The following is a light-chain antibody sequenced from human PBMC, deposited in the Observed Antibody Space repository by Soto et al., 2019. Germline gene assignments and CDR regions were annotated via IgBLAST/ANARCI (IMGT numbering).Light chain of an antibody. Sequence: EIVLTQSPGTLSLSPGERATLSCRASQSVSSTYLAWYQHKPGQAPSLLIYAASSRATGVPDRFSGSGSGTDFTLTISRLEPEDFAGYYCQQYGTSLHPFGQGTTVEIK. CDR3: QQYGTSLHP. CDR2: AAS. CDR1: QSVSSTY. J-gene: IGKJ2*01. V-gene: IGKV3-20*01.